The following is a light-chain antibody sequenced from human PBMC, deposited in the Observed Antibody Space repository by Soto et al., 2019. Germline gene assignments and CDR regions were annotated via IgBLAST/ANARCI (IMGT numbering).Light chain of an antibody. CDR1: NIGGKN. CDR2: DDS. Sequence: SYELTQSLSESVAPGQTARMTCAGNNIGGKNVQWYQQKPGQAPVLVLYDDSDRPSGIPERFSGANSGNTATLTIRSGEAGDEADYFFQVWDNIGDHPVFGGGTKLTVL. J-gene: IGLJ2*01. CDR3: QVWDNIGDHPV. V-gene: IGLV3-21*02.